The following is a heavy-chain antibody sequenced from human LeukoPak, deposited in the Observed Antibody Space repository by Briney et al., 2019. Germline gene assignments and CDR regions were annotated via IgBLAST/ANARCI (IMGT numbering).Heavy chain of an antibody. CDR1: GFTLSSYE. Sequence: GGSLRLSCTVSGFTLSSYEMSWIRQAPGKGLEWVSSIDYDGGSGHYADSVKGRFTISRDNSNNTLFLHLNSLRGEDTAVYYCAKANSAYDYDYFDYWGQGTLVTVSS. D-gene: IGHD5-12*01. CDR3: AKANSAYDYDYFDY. J-gene: IGHJ4*02. CDR2: IDYDGGSG. V-gene: IGHV3-23*01.